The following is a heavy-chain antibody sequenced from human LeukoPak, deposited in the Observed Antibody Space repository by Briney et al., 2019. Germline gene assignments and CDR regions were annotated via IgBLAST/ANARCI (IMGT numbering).Heavy chain of an antibody. J-gene: IGHJ4*02. CDR2: INPSGGST. D-gene: IGHD2-21*02. CDR3: ARDLCGGDCYKYYFDY. CDR1: GYTFTSYY. Sequence: ASVKVSCEASGYTFTSYYMHWVRQAPGQGLEWMGIINPSGGSTSYAQKFQGRATMTRDMSTSTVYMELSSLRSEDTAVYYCARDLCGGDCYKYYFDYWGQGTLVTVSS. V-gene: IGHV1-46*01.